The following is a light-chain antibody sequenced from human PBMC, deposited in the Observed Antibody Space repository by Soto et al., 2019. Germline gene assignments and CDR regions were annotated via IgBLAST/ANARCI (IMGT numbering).Light chain of an antibody. V-gene: IGKV3-20*01. CDR3: HQFGDSPHT. J-gene: IGKJ1*01. Sequence: EIVLTQSPGTLSLSPGDRATLSCRASQSLSVSYIAWYQQKPGQAPRLLIYSTSTRAAGIPDRVTGRGSGTHFTLAISRLEPEDFAVYYCHQFGDSPHTFGQGTTVEV. CDR2: STS. CDR1: QSLSVSY.